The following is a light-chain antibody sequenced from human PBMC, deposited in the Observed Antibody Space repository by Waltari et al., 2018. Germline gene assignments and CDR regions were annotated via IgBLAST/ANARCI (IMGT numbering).Light chain of an antibody. CDR2: DAC. CDR3: QQRTNWPLT. CDR1: QRVSNF. J-gene: IGKJ4*01. V-gene: IGKV3-11*01. Sequence: EIVLTQSPATLSLSPGERATLSCRASQRVSNFLAWYQQKPGQAPRFLIYDACRRAAGIPYRFSGSESGTDFTLTISRLEPEDFAVLYCQQRTNWPLTFGGGTKLEVK.